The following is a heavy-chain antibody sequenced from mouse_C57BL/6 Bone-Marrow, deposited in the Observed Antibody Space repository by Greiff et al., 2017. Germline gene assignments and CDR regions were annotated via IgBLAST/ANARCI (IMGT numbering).Heavy chain of an antibody. CDR2: IRSKSNNYAT. Sequence: EVKLMESGGGLVQPKGSLKLSCAASGFSFNTYAMNWVRQAPGKGLEWVARIRSKSNNYATYYADSVKDSFTISRDDSESMLYLQMNNLKTEDTAMYYCVRHCNYPYAMDYWGQGTSVTVSS. CDR1: GFSFNTYA. J-gene: IGHJ4*01. D-gene: IGHD2-1*01. V-gene: IGHV10-1*01. CDR3: VRHCNYPYAMDY.